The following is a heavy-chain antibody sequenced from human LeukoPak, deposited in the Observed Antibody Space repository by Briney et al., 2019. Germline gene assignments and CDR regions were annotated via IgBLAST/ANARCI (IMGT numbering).Heavy chain of an antibody. Sequence: ASVKVSCKASGYTFTSYGISWVRQAPGQGLEWMGRISAYNGNTNYAQKLQGRVTMTTDTSTSTAYMELRSLRSDDTAVYYCARENYYDSSGYSLDYWGQGTLVTVSS. V-gene: IGHV1-18*01. CDR3: ARENYYDSSGYSLDY. D-gene: IGHD3-22*01. CDR2: ISAYNGNT. CDR1: GYTFTSYG. J-gene: IGHJ4*02.